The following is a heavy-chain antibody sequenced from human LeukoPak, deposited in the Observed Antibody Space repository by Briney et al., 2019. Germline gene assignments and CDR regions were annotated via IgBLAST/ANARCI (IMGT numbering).Heavy chain of an antibody. Sequence: GGSLRLSCVASGFTFSSNGMHWVRQAPGKGLEWVTFIQYDGSKKYYADSVKGRFTISRDNSKNTLYLQMNSLRAEDTAVYYCAKGCFGELLFDYWGQGTLVTVSS. J-gene: IGHJ4*02. D-gene: IGHD3-10*01. CDR3: AKGCFGELLFDY. CDR1: GFTFSSNG. V-gene: IGHV3-30*02. CDR2: IQYDGSKK.